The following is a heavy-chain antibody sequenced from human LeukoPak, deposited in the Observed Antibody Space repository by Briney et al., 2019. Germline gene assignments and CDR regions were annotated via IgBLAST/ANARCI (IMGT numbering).Heavy chain of an antibody. CDR1: GGSFSGYY. CDR2: INHSGST. D-gene: IGHD3-10*01. CDR3: ARSPYGSGSYYPHNWFDP. V-gene: IGHV4-34*01. J-gene: IGHJ5*02. Sequence: SETLSLTCAVYGGSFSGYYWSWIRQPPGKGLEWIGEINHSGSTNYNPSLKSRVTISVDTSKNQFSLKLSSVTAADTAVYYCARSPYGSGSYYPHNWFDPWGQGTLVTVSS.